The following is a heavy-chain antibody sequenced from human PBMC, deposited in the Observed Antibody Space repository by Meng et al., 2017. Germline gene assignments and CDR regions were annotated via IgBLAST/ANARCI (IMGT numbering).Heavy chain of an antibody. Sequence: SVKVSCKASGYTFTSYDINRVRQATGQGLEWMGWMNPNSGNTGYAQKFQGRVTMTRNTSISTAYMELSSLRSDDTAVYYCARGHEGPPYYDFGSGYYTAVDAFDIWGQGTMVTVSS. CDR2: MNPNSGNT. J-gene: IGHJ3*02. D-gene: IGHD3-3*01. CDR3: ARGHEGPPYYDFGSGYYTAVDAFDI. V-gene: IGHV1-8*01. CDR1: GYTFTSYD.